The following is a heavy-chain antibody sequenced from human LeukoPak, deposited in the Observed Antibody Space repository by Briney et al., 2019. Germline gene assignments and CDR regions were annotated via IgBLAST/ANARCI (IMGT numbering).Heavy chain of an antibody. D-gene: IGHD6-13*01. CDR2: ISGSGSST. CDR3: ALRYTSSLYYFDY. J-gene: IGHJ4*02. Sequence: PGRSLRLSCAASGFTFTIYAMSWVRQAPGKRLEWVSSISGSGSSTFYTDSVNGRFTISRDNSKNTLSLQMNSLRAEDTAVYYCALRYTSSLYYFDYWVQGTLVTVSS. V-gene: IGHV3-23*01. CDR1: GFTFTIYA.